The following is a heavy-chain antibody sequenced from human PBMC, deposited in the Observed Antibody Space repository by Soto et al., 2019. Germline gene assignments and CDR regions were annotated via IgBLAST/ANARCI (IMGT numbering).Heavy chain of an antibody. CDR1: CYTFTSYG. Sequence: GASVKVSCKASCYTFTSYGISLVRQAPGQGLECMVWISAYNGNTNYAQKLEGRVTMTTDTSTSTAYMELRSLRSDDTAVYYCARASGSSYWFEPWGQGTLVTVSS. CDR2: ISAYNGNT. CDR3: ARASGSSYWFEP. J-gene: IGHJ5*02. V-gene: IGHV1-18*01. D-gene: IGHD1-26*01.